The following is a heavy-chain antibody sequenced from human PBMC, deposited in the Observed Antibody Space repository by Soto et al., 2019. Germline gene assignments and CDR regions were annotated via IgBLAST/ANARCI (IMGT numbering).Heavy chain of an antibody. J-gene: IGHJ4*02. CDR3: ARGNDDRYSGS. Sequence: PSETLSLTCAVYGGSFSCYYWIWIRQPPGKGLEWIGEINHSGSTNYNPSLKSRVTISVDTSKNQFSLELSSVTAADTAVYYCARGNDDRYSGSWGQGTLVTVSS. CDR1: GGSFSCYY. D-gene: IGHD1-26*01. CDR2: INHSGST. V-gene: IGHV4-34*01.